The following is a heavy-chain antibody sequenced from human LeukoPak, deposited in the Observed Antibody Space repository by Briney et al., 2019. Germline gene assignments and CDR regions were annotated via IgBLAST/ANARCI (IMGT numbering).Heavy chain of an antibody. Sequence: PSETLSLTCAVYGGSFSGYYWSWIRQPPGKGLEWIEEINHGGSTNYNPSLKSRVAISVDTSKNQFSLKLSSLTAADTAVYYCAGYYYDSSGYYTFEYWGQGTLVTVSS. CDR1: GGSFSGYY. CDR2: INHGGST. J-gene: IGHJ4*02. D-gene: IGHD3-22*01. V-gene: IGHV4-34*01. CDR3: AGYYYDSSGYYTFEY.